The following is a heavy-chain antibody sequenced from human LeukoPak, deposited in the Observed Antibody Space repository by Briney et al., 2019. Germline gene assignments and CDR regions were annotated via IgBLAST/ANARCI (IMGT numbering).Heavy chain of an antibody. V-gene: IGHV1-18*01. CDR2: ISVNNGGT. CDR1: GYTFTTYS. D-gene: IGHD2-2*01. J-gene: IGHJ1*01. Sequence: ASVKVSFKASGYTFTTYSLAWVRQAPGQRLEGMGWISVNNGGTNYAQSFQDRVTLTRDTSTNTAYLELRSLRSDDTAIIYCATATQPRGYFLHWGQGTLVTVSS. CDR3: ATATQPRGYFLH.